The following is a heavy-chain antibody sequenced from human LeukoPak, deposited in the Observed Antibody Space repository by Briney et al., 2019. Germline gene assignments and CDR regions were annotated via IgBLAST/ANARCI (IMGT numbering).Heavy chain of an antibody. CDR2: ISSSGSTI. D-gene: IGHD4-11*01. Sequence: GGSLRLSCAASGFTFSDYYMSWIRQAPGKGLEWVSYISSSGSTIYYADSVKGRFTISRDNAKNSLYLQMNSLRAEDTAVYYCARVADYSNYGLRCYYMDVWGKGTTVTVSS. J-gene: IGHJ6*03. CDR1: GFTFSDYY. V-gene: IGHV3-11*04. CDR3: ARVADYSNYGLRCYYMDV.